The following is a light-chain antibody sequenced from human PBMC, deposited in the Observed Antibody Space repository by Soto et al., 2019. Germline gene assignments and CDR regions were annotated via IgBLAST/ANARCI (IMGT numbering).Light chain of an antibody. J-gene: IGKJ1*01. V-gene: IGKV3-20*01. CDR1: QSVSSSY. CDR2: GAS. Sequence: EIVLAQSPGTLSLSPGERATLSCRSSQSVSSSYLAWYQQKPGQAPRLLIYGASSRATGIPDRFSGSGSGTDFTLSISRLEPEDLAVYYCQQYGSSPWTFGQGTKLDI. CDR3: QQYGSSPWT.